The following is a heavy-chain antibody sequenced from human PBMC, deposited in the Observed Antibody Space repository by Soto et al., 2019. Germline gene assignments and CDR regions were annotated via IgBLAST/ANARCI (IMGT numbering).Heavy chain of an antibody. Sequence: ASVKVSCKASGYTFTIYGISWVRQAPGQGLERMGWISTYNGNTNYAQKFQGRVTMTTDTSTSTAYMELRSLRSDDTAVYYCARDNEFFDYWGQGTLVTVSS. CDR1: GYTFTIYG. CDR3: ARDNEFFDY. J-gene: IGHJ4*02. D-gene: IGHD1-1*01. V-gene: IGHV1-18*01. CDR2: ISTYNGNT.